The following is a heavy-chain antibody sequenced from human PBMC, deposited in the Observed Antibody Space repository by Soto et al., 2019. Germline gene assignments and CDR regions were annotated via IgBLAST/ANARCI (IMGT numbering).Heavy chain of an antibody. V-gene: IGHV1-3*01. J-gene: IGHJ4*02. CDR2: INAGNGNT. CDR1: GYTFTSYA. D-gene: IGHD3-22*01. Sequence: ASVKVSCKASGYTFTSYAIHWVRQAPGQRLGWMGWINAGNGNTKYSQKFQGRVTITRDTSASTAYMELSSLRSEDTAVYYCARGSGYYYWDDYWGQGTLVTVSS. CDR3: ARGSGYYYWDDY.